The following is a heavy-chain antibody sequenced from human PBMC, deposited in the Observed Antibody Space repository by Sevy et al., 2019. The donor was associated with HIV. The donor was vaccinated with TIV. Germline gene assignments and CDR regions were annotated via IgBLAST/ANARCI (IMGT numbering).Heavy chain of an antibody. J-gene: IGHJ4*02. D-gene: IGHD2-2*01. Sequence: GGSLRLSCVASGFTFSNSWMNWVRQAPGKGLEWVANINPGGTEEFYVDSVKGRFIISRDNAKNSLFLQMNSLRAEDTAVYYCTRVSRGTDDHYWGQGTLVTVSS. V-gene: IGHV3-7*01. CDR1: GFTFSNSW. CDR2: INPGGTEE. CDR3: TRVSRGTDDHY.